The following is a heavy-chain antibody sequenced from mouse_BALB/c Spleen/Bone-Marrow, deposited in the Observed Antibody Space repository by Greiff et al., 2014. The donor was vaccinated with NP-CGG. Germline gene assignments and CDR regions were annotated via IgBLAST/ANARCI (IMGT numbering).Heavy chain of an antibody. CDR3: ARGENYGYDGFAY. V-gene: IGHV3-1*02. D-gene: IGHD2-2*01. CDR1: GYSITSGYS. CDR2: IHYSGST. J-gene: IGHJ3*01. Sequence: VQLQQSGPDLVKPSQSLSLTCTVTGYSITSGYSWHWIRQFPGNKLEWMGYIHYSGSTNYNPSLKSRISITRGTSKNQFFLQLISVTTEDTATYYCARGENYGYDGFAYWGQGTLVTVSA.